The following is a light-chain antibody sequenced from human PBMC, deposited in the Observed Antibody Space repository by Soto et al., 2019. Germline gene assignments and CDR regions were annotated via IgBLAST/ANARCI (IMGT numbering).Light chain of an antibody. J-gene: IGKJ4*01. V-gene: IGKV1-5*03. CDR1: QTISSW. CDR2: KAS. Sequence: DIQMTRSPSTLSGSVGDRVTITCRASQTISSWLAWYQQKPGKAPKLLIYKASTLKSGVPSRFSGSGSGTDFTLTISSLQPEDFATYYCQQANSFPLTFGGGTKVDIK. CDR3: QQANSFPLT.